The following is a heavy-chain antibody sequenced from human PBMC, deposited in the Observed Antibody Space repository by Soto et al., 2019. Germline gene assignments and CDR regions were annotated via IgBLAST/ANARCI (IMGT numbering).Heavy chain of an antibody. Sequence: QVQLQESGPGLVKPSETLSLTCTVSGGSVSSAGYFWSWIRQPPGKGLEWIGYIYYIGTTTYNPSLKSRITISVDTSKNQFSLKLSSVTAADTAVYYCARWADKAYFDLWGRGTLVTVSS. CDR2: IYYIGTT. V-gene: IGHV4-61*08. CDR3: ARWADKAYFDL. CDR1: GGSVSSAGYF. J-gene: IGHJ2*01.